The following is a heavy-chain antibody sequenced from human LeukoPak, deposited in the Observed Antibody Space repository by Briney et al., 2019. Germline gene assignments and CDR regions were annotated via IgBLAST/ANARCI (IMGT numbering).Heavy chain of an antibody. J-gene: IGHJ4*02. V-gene: IGHV3-49*03. CDR3: SRSYDVLTGYFPPDY. CDR1: GYTFVDSV. CDR2: IRSKRYGGTT. D-gene: IGHD3-9*01. Sequence: GGSLRLSCAASGYTFVDSVISWFRQAPGKGLEWVVFIRSKRYGGTTQYAASVKGRFTISRDDSKSIAYLQMNSLNTEDTAVYYCSRSYDVLTGYFPPDYWGQGTLVTVSS.